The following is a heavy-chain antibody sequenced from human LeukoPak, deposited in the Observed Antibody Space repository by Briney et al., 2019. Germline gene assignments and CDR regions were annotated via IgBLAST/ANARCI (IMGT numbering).Heavy chain of an antibody. V-gene: IGHV3-33*01. J-gene: IGHJ6*03. CDR2: IWYDGSNK. Sequence: GRSLRLSCAASGFTFSSYGMHWVRQAPGKGLEWVAVIWYDGSNKYYADSVKGRFTVSRDNSKNTLYLQMNSLRAEDTAVYYCARDLSVATNYYMDVWGKGTTVTVSS. CDR3: ARDLSVATNYYMDV. CDR1: GFTFSSYG. D-gene: IGHD5-12*01.